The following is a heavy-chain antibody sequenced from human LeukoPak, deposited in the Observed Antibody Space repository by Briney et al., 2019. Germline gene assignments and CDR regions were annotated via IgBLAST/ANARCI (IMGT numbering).Heavy chain of an antibody. CDR3: AKGRGGAYSAFDY. J-gene: IGHJ4*02. Sequence: PGGSLRLSCAASGFTFSSYAMSWVRQAPGKGLEWVSGISSSGDGTFYADSVKGRFTISRDNSKNTLYLQMNSLRTEVTAVYYCAKGRGGAYSAFDYWGQGTLVTVSS. D-gene: IGHD2-21*01. CDR1: GFTFSSYA. CDR2: ISSSGDGT. V-gene: IGHV3-23*01.